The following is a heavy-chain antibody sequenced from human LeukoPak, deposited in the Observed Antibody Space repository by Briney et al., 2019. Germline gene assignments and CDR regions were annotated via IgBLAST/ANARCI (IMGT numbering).Heavy chain of an antibody. CDR2: ISGSGGST. CDR1: GFTLSTFW. D-gene: IGHD1-26*01. CDR3: AASSGSYSKFLY. Sequence: GGSLRLSCAASGFTLSTFWMSWVRQAPGKGLEWVSTISGSGGSTYYADSVKGRFTISRDSSKNTLYLQMNSLGAEDTAVYYCAASSGSYSKFLYWGQGTLVTAFS. V-gene: IGHV3-23*01. J-gene: IGHJ4*02.